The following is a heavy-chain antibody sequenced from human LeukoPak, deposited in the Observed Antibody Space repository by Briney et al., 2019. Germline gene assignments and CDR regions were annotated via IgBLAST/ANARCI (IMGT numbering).Heavy chain of an antibody. Sequence: ASVKVSCKTSGYTFTTNGISWVRQTAGQRFEWMGWISVYNGKTNFAQKFQGRVTMTTDTSTSTVYMELKSLRSDDTAIYYCARQVDTTMALPDYWGQGTLVTVSS. CDR2: ISVYNGKT. J-gene: IGHJ4*02. D-gene: IGHD5-18*01. CDR1: GYTFTTNG. CDR3: ARQVDTTMALPDY. V-gene: IGHV1-18*01.